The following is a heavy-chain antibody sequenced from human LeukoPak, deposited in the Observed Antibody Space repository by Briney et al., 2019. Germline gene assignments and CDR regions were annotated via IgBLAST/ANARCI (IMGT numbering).Heavy chain of an antibody. J-gene: IGHJ4*02. Sequence: SKPLTLTCTVSGGPISNYWWSWIRQPPGKGLEWVASVFYSGSNNYNPHLKSRVPILVGKSKKQVSLKLNSVTAADRGVYCCARGYSRNWDYFYCCVEGSLV. D-gene: IGHD6-13*01. V-gene: IGHV4-59*01. CDR2: VFYSGSN. CDR1: GGPISNYW. CDR3: ARGYSRNWDYFYC.